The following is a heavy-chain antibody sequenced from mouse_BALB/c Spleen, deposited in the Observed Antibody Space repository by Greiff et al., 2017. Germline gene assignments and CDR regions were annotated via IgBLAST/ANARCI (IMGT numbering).Heavy chain of an antibody. J-gene: IGHJ3*01. D-gene: IGHD2-4*01. CDR3: ARDDYDVPFAY. V-gene: IGHV1S29*02. CDR1: GYTFTDYN. Sequence: EVKLQESGPELVKPGASVKISCKASGYTFTDYNMHWVKQSHGKSLEWIGYIYPYNGGTGYNQKFKSKATLTVDNSSSTAYMELRSLTSEDSAVYYCARDDYDVPFAYWGQGTLVTVSA. CDR2: IYPYNGGT.